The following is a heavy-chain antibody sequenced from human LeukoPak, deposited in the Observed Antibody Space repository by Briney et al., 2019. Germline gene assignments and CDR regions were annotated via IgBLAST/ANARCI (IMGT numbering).Heavy chain of an antibody. V-gene: IGHV3-7*03. CDR3: ARETRYYGSGSYLYYYYYYGMDV. J-gene: IGHJ6*02. CDR1: GFTFSTYW. Sequence: WGVLRLSCAASGFTFSTYWMSWVRQAPGKGLEWVANIKQDGSEKYYVDSVKGRFTISRDNAKNSLYLQMNSLRAEDTAVYYCARETRYYGSGSYLYYYYYYGMDVWGQGTTVTVSS. CDR2: IKQDGSEK. D-gene: IGHD3-10*01.